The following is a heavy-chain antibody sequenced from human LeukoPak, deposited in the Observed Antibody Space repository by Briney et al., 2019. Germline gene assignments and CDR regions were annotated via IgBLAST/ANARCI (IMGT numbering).Heavy chain of an antibody. Sequence: GGSLRLSCAASGFTFSSYAMSWVRQAPGKGLEWVSGVSGSGGSTVYTDSVKGRFTISRDNSKNTLYLQMNSLRAEDTAVYYCARSYGDYFDYWGQGTLVTVSS. CDR3: ARSYGDYFDY. CDR1: GFTFSSYA. CDR2: VSGSGGST. V-gene: IGHV3-23*01. D-gene: IGHD4-17*01. J-gene: IGHJ4*02.